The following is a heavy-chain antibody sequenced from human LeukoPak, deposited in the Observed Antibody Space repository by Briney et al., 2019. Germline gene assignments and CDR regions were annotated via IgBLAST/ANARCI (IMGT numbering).Heavy chain of an antibody. J-gene: IGHJ4*02. V-gene: IGHV3-9*01. Sequence: GRSLRLSCAASGFTFDDYAMHWVRQAPGKGLEWVSGISWNSGSIGYADSVKGRFTISRDNAKNSLYLQMNSLRAEDTAMYYCARDLTMATTPDHYFDYWGQGTLVTVSS. CDR3: ARDLTMATTPDHYFDY. CDR1: GFTFDDYA. D-gene: IGHD5-24*01. CDR2: ISWNSGSI.